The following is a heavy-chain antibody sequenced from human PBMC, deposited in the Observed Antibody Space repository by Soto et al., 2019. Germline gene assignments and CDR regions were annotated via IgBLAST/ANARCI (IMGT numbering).Heavy chain of an antibody. CDR1: GYSFTSYW. D-gene: IGHD1-26*01. CDR3: ARHSRSGSYSNYYGMDV. J-gene: IGHJ6*02. V-gene: IGHV5-10-1*01. Sequence: LGESLKISCKGSGYSFTSYWISWVRQMPGKGLEWMGRIDPSDSYTNYSPSFQGHVTISADKSISTAYLQWSSLKASDTAMYYCARHSRSGSYSNYYGMDVWGQGTTVTVSS. CDR2: IDPSDSYT.